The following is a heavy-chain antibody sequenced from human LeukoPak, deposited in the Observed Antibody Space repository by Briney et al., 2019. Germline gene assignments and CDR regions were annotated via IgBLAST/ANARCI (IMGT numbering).Heavy chain of an antibody. D-gene: IGHD3-3*01. J-gene: IGHJ3*02. CDR3: ARERHYDFWSGYPGAFDI. V-gene: IGHV3-21*01. CDR2: ISSSSSYI. CDR1: GFXFSSYS. Sequence: GGSLRLSCAASGFXFSSYSMNWVRQAPGKGLEWVSSISSSSSYIYYADSVKGRFTISRDNAKNSLYLQMNSLRAEDTSVYYCARERHYDFWSGYPGAFDIWGQGTMVTVSS.